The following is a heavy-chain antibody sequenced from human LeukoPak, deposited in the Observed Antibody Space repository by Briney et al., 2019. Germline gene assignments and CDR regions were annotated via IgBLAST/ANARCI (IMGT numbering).Heavy chain of an antibody. V-gene: IGHV4-34*01. CDR3: ARGGGDDFWSGYPTYYFDY. D-gene: IGHD3-3*01. CDR1: GGSFSGYY. Sequence: SETLSLTCAVYGGSFSGYYWSWIRQPPGKGLEWIGEINHSGSTNYNPSLKSRVTISVDTSKNQFSLKLSSGTAADTAVYYCARGGGDDFWSGYPTYYFDYWGQGTLVTVSS. J-gene: IGHJ4*02. CDR2: INHSGST.